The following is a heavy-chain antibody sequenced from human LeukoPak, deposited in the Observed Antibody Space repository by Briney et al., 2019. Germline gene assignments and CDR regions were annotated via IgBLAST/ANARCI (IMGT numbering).Heavy chain of an antibody. Sequence: PGGSLRLSCAASGFTLSNYWMHWVRQAPGKGLVWVSRINADGSSASYADSVKGRFTISRDNAKNTLYLQMNSLRAEDTAVYYCARIPYCSSTNCYPSDYWGQGTLVTVSS. J-gene: IGHJ4*02. CDR2: INADGSSA. V-gene: IGHV3-74*01. D-gene: IGHD2-2*01. CDR1: GFTLSNYW. CDR3: ARIPYCSSTNCYPSDY.